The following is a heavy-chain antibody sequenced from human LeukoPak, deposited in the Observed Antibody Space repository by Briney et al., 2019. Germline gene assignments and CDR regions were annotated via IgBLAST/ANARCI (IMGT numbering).Heavy chain of an antibody. V-gene: IGHV4-39*07. D-gene: IGHD5-18*01. Sequence: SETLSLTCTVSGGSISSSSYYGGWIRQPPGKGLEWIGSMYYSGSTYYNPSLKSRVTISVDTSRNQFSLKVTSVTAADTAIYYCARGRGYSYAFDYWGQGTLVTVSS. CDR1: GGSISSSSYY. J-gene: IGHJ4*02. CDR3: ARGRGYSYAFDY. CDR2: MYYSGST.